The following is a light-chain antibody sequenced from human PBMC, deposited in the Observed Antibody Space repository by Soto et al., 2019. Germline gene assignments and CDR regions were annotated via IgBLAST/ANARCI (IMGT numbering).Light chain of an antibody. J-gene: IGKJ5*01. V-gene: IGKV3-15*01. CDR3: QQYGSS. Sequence: EIVMTQSPATMSVSPGERATLSCRASQSVSSNLAWYQQTPGQAPRLLIYGASTRATGIPARFSGSGSGTDFTLTISRLEPEDFAVYYCQQYGSSFGQGTRLEIK. CDR1: QSVSSN. CDR2: GAS.